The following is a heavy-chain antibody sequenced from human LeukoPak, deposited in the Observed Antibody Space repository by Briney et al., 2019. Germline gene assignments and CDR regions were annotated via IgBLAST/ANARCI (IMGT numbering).Heavy chain of an antibody. V-gene: IGHV3-48*03. J-gene: IGHJ4*02. CDR1: GFTFSSYE. Sequence: GGSLRLSCAASGFTFSSYEMNWVRQAPGKGLEWISYIGSSGSTIYYADSVKGRFTISRDNAKNSLYLQMNSLRAEDTAVYYCAKGLTTADYGDYWRSDVGIDYWGQGTLVTVSS. CDR2: IGSSGSTI. D-gene: IGHD4-17*01. CDR3: AKGLTTADYGDYWRSDVGIDY.